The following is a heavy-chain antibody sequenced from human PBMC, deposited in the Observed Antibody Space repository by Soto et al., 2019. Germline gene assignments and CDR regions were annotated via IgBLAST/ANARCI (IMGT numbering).Heavy chain of an antibody. CDR1: GGSIISGDYY. Sequence: PSETLSFTCTVSGGSIISGDYYWSWIRQPPGKGLEWIGYIYYSGDTSYNPSLNSRVTISIDTSNNQFSLKLSSVTAADTVFYYCSIEGALLFGGNSDYYSAMDVWGKWTTVTVAS. J-gene: IGHJ6*04. CDR3: SIEGALLFGGNSDYYSAMDV. D-gene: IGHD2-21*02. CDR2: IYYSGDT. V-gene: IGHV4-30-4*08.